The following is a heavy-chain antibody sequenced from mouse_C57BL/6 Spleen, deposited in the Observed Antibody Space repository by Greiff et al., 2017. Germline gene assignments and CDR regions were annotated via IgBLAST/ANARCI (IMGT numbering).Heavy chain of an antibody. CDR2: ISYDGSN. V-gene: IGHV3-6*01. CDR1: GYSITSGYY. CDR3: AAPSYYSNNDYYARDY. Sequence: ESGPGLVKPSQSLSLTCSVTGYSITSGYYWNWIRQFPGNKLEWMGYISYDGSNNYNPSLKNRISITRDTSKNQFFLKLNSVTTEDTATYYCAAPSYYSNNDYYARDYWGQGTSVTVSS. D-gene: IGHD2-5*01. J-gene: IGHJ4*01.